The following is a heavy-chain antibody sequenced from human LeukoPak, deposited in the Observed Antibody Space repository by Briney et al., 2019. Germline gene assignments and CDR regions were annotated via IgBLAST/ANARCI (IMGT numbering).Heavy chain of an antibody. CDR1: GGSFSGYY. CDR3: ARGTLAAPLET. D-gene: IGHD6-13*01. Sequence: KPSETLSLTRAVYGGSFSGYYWSWIRQPPGKGLEWIGEINHSGSTNYNPSLKSRVTISVDTSKNQFSLKLSSVTAADTAVYYCARGTLAAPLETWGQGTLVTVSS. J-gene: IGHJ5*02. V-gene: IGHV4-34*01. CDR2: INHSGST.